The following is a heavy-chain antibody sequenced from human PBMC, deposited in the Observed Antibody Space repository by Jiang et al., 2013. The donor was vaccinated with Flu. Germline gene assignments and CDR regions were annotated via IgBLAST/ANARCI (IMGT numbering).Heavy chain of an antibody. J-gene: IGHJ5*02. V-gene: IGHV5-51*01. CDR1: SYW. CDR2: IYPGDSDT. CDR3: AIRGEYSSSGWVWDWFDP. D-gene: IGHD6-6*01. Sequence: SYWIGWVRQMPGKGLEWMGIIYPGDSDTRYSPSFQGQVTISADKSISTAYLQWSSLKASDTAMYYCAIRGEYSSSGWVWDWFDPWGQGTLVTVSS.